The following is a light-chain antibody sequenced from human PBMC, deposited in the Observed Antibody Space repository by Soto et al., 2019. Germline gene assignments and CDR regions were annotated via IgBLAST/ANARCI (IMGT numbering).Light chain of an antibody. CDR2: QTS. J-gene: IGKJ5*01. V-gene: IGKV3-11*01. Sequence: ETLMTQSPATLSVSPGERATLSCRASQSVNNNLAWYQQKLGQAPRVLIYQTSLRAAGIPARFSGSGFGTDFTLTISSLEPEDAAVYYCQQRSNWPPITFGQGTRLEIK. CDR1: QSVNNN. CDR3: QQRSNWPPIT.